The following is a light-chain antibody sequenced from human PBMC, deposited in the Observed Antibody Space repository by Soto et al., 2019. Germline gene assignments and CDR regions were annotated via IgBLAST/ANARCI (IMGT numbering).Light chain of an antibody. Sequence: QSVLTQPPSVSGAPGQRVTISCTGSSSNIGAGYDVHWYQQLPGTAPKLLIYANSNRPSGVPDRFSGSKSGTSAFLAITGLQAEDEADYYCQSYDSSLSAYVFGTGTKLTVL. J-gene: IGLJ1*01. V-gene: IGLV1-40*01. CDR2: ANS. CDR1: SSNIGAGYD. CDR3: QSYDSSLSAYV.